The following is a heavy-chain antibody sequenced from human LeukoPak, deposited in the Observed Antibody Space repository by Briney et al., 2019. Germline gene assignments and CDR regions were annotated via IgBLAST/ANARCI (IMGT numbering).Heavy chain of an antibody. CDR3: ARGYTKDMTSETHFDY. V-gene: IGHV7-4-1*02. Sequence: ASVKVSCKASGYTFTSYAMNWVRQAPGQGLEWMGWINTNTGNPTYAQGFTGRFVFSLDTSVSTAYLETSSLKAEDTAVYYCARGYTKDMTSETHFDYWGQGTLVTVSS. J-gene: IGHJ4*02. D-gene: IGHD4-17*01. CDR2: INTNTGNP. CDR1: GYTFTSYA.